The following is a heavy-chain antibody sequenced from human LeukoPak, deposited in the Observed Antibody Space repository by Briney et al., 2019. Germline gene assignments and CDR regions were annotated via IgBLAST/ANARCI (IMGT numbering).Heavy chain of an antibody. V-gene: IGHV3-7*01. CDR1: GFTFSHYW. D-gene: IGHD2-2*01. J-gene: IGHJ6*02. Sequence: GGSLRLSCAASGFTFSHYWMSWVRQAPGKGLGWVANIKQDENEKNYADSVKGRFTISRDNAKNSLYLQMNSLRAEDTAVYYCARVGCSSTSCFRDYYYYYGMDVWGQGTTVTVSS. CDR3: ARVGCSSTSCFRDYYYYYGMDV. CDR2: IKQDENEK.